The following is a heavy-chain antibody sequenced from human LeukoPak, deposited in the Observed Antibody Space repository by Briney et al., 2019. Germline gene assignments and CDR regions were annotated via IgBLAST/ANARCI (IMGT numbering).Heavy chain of an antibody. V-gene: IGHV4-38-2*01. CDR2: IYHSGST. CDR1: GYPISSGYY. J-gene: IGHJ4*02. Sequence: PSETLSLTCAVSGYPISSGYYWGWIRQPPGKGLEWIGSIYHSGSTYYNPSLKSRVTISVDTSKNQFTLKLSSVTAADTAVYYCARWGDRGSYYYDSSGYYLFDYWGQGTLVTVSS. CDR3: ARWGDRGSYYYDSSGYYLFDY. D-gene: IGHD3-22*01.